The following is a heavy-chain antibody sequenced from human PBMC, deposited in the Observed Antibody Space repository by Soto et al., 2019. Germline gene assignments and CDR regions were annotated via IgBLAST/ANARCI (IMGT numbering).Heavy chain of an antibody. V-gene: IGHV3-30*18. Sequence: GGSLRLSCEGSGFSFSNYGIHWVRQAPGKGLEWMAVISHDGNSHHLADSVRGRFTISRDNSKNTVFLHMTSLRREDSAVYHCVKAQERSAQYFAVVITAFDFWGQGTMVTVSS. J-gene: IGHJ3*01. CDR2: ISHDGNSH. D-gene: IGHD3-22*01. CDR1: GFSFSNYG. CDR3: VKAQERSAQYFAVVITAFDF.